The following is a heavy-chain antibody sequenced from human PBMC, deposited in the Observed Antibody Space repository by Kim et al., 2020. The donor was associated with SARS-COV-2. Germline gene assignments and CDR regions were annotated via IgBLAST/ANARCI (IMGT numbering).Heavy chain of an antibody. J-gene: IGHJ6*02. CDR1: GFTVSSNY. V-gene: IGHV3-53*01. CDR2: IYSGGST. Sequence: GGSLRLSCAASGFTVSSNYMSWVRQAPGKGLEWVSVIYSGGSTYYADSVKGRFTISRDNSKNTLYLQMNSLRAEDTAVYYCAILRVDNYGMDVWGQGTTVTVSS. CDR3: AILRVDNYGMDV. D-gene: IGHD5-12*01.